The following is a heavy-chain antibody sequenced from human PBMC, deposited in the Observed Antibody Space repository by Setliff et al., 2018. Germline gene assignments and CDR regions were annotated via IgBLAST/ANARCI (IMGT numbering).Heavy chain of an antibody. CDR3: AKGGMVATYWTYWYFDL. D-gene: IGHD5-12*01. CDR1: GFTFSSYA. V-gene: IGHV3-23*01. J-gene: IGHJ2*01. CDR2: ISGSGGST. Sequence: GGTLRLSCAASGFTFSSYAMSWVRQAPGKGLEWVSAISGSGGSTYYADSVKGRFTISRDNSKNTLYLQMNSLRAEDTAVYYCAKGGMVATYWTYWYFDLWGRGTLVTVSS.